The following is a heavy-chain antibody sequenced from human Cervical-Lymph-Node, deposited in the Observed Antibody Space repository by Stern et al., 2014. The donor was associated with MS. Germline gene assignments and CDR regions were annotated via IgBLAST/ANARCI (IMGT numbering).Heavy chain of an antibody. J-gene: IGHJ4*02. CDR1: GYTFTNYG. V-gene: IGHV1-18*01. CDR3: ARDKMHAFDS. D-gene: IGHD5-24*01. Sequence: QVQLVESGTEVKKPGASLIVSCKASGYTFTNYGLRWVRQAPGQGLEWLGWISADSGSTKYTQNLRDRLTLTRDTSTGTAYMDLRTLRAEDTAVYYCARDKMHAFDSWGQGTPVSVSS. CDR2: ISADSGST.